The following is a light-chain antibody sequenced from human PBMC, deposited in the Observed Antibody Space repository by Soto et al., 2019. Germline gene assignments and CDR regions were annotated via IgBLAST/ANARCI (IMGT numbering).Light chain of an antibody. Sequence: DIVLTQSPGTLSLSPGERATLSCRASQSVNSNYLAWYQRKPGQAPRLLIYGASNMATDIPYRFSASGSGTEFTLTITRLEAEDFAVYYCQRYDSTPPTFGEGTKVEVK. V-gene: IGKV3-20*01. CDR2: GAS. CDR1: QSVNSNY. CDR3: QRYDSTPPT. J-gene: IGKJ1*01.